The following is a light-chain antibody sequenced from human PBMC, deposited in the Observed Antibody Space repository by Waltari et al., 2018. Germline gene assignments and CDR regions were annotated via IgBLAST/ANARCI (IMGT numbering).Light chain of an antibody. V-gene: IGKV1-5*03. CDR3: QQYNSYWST. Sequence: DIQMTQSPPTLSASVGDRVTITCRASQSISSWLAWYQQKPGKAPKLLIYKASSLESGVPSRFSGSGSGTEFTLTISSLQPDDFATYYCQQYNSYWSTFGQGTRLEIK. J-gene: IGKJ5*01. CDR2: KAS. CDR1: QSISSW.